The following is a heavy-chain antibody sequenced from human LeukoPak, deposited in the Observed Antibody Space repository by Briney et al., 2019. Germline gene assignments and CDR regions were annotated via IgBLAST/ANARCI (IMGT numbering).Heavy chain of an antibody. Sequence: SETLSLTCTVSGGSISSGGYYWSWIRQHPGKGLEWIGYIYYSGSTYYNPSLKSRVTISVDTSKNQFSLKLSSVTAADTAVYYCTTYYDSSGYDYWGQGTLVTVSS. CDR3: TTYYDSSGYDY. V-gene: IGHV4-31*03. D-gene: IGHD3-22*01. J-gene: IGHJ4*02. CDR1: GGSISSGGYY. CDR2: IYYSGST.